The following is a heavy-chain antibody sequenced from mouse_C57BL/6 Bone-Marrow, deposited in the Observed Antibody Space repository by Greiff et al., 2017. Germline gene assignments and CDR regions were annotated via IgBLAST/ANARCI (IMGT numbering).Heavy chain of an antibody. CDR2: ISAGGSYT. J-gene: IGHJ3*01. CDR3: ARDRFIPVACFAY. CDR1: GFTFSSYA. V-gene: IGHV5-4*01. Sequence: EVQVVESGGGLVKPGGSLKLSCAASGFTFSSYAMSWVRQTPEKRLEWVATISAGGSYTYYPDNVKGRFTISRDNAKNNLYLQMRRLKSEDTAMYYCARDRFIPVACFAYWGQGTLVTVSA. D-gene: IGHD5-1-1*01.